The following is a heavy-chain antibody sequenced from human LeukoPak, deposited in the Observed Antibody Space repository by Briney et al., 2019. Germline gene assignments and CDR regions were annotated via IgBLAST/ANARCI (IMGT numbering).Heavy chain of an antibody. CDR1: DGSISNYY. Sequence: PSETLSLTCTVSDGSISNYYWSWIRQPPGKGLEWIGYINYSGSTKYNPSLKSRVTISIDTPKNQFSLKLSSVAAADTAVYYCARDWNGGIYFDYWGQGTLVTVSS. D-gene: IGHD1-1*01. V-gene: IGHV4-59*01. CDR2: INYSGST. J-gene: IGHJ4*02. CDR3: ARDWNGGIYFDY.